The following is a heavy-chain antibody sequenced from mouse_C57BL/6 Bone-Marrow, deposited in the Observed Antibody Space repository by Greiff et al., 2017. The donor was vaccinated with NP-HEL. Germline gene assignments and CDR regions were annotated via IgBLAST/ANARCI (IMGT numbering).Heavy chain of an antibody. Sequence: DVKLQESGPELMKPGASVKIPCKASGYTFTDYNMDWVKQSHGKSLEWIGDINPNNGGTIYNQKFKGKATLTVDKSSSTAYMELRSLTSEDTAVYYCARWGSSGYLDYWGQGTTLTVSS. CDR1: GYTFTDYN. D-gene: IGHD3-2*02. CDR2: INPNNGGT. J-gene: IGHJ2*01. CDR3: ARWGSSGYLDY. V-gene: IGHV1-18*01.